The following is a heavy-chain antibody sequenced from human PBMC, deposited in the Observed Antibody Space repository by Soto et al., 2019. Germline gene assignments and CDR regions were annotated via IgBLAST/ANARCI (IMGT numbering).Heavy chain of an antibody. D-gene: IGHD2-8*02. J-gene: IGHJ6*03. CDR3: ARPAGGHDAGGNDMDV. Sequence: QVQLLQSGSEVKKPGSSVKVSCRASGGSLSSYPVTWVRQAPGQGLEWMGRIIPIVGLTNYAQKFQGRVTIAADKSTSAAYMELSSLRSDDTAVYYCARPAGGHDAGGNDMDVGGGGTTDIVFS. CDR2: IIPIVGLT. CDR1: GGSLSSYP. V-gene: IGHV1-69*02.